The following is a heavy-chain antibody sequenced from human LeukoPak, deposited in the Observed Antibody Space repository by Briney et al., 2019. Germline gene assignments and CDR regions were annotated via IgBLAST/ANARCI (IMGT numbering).Heavy chain of an antibody. V-gene: IGHV1-24*01. CDR3: ATDRVYGSSGWYPYFDY. D-gene: IGHD6-19*01. CDR2: FDPEDGET. J-gene: IGHJ4*02. CDR1: GYTLTELS. Sequence: ASVKVSCKVSGYTLTELSMHWVRQAPGKGLEWMGGFDPEDGETIYAQKFQGRVTMTEDTSTDTAYMELSSLRSENTAVYYCATDRVYGSSGWYPYFDYWGQGTLVTVSS.